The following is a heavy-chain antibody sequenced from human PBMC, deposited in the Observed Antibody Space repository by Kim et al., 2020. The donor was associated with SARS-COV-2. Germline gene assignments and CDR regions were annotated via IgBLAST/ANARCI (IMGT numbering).Heavy chain of an antibody. Sequence: GGSLRLSCAASGFTFSSYSMNWVRQAPGKGLEWVSSISSSSSYIYYADSVKGRFTISRDNAKNSLYLQMNSLRAEDTAVYYCARDARIAVAGTGYWGQGTLVTVSS. V-gene: IGHV3-21*01. CDR2: ISSSSSYI. CDR1: GFTFSSYS. J-gene: IGHJ4*02. D-gene: IGHD6-19*01. CDR3: ARDARIAVAGTGY.